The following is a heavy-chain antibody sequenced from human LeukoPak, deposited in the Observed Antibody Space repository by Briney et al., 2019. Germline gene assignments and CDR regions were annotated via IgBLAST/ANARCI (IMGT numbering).Heavy chain of an antibody. Sequence: SVKVSCKASGYTFTSYGISWVRQAPGQGLEWMGGIIPIFGTANYAQKFQGRVTITADESTSTAYMELSSLRSEDTAVYYCARDGYGSGSYEDWGQGTLVTVSS. CDR2: IIPIFGTA. CDR3: ARDGYGSGSYED. CDR1: GYTFTSYG. V-gene: IGHV1-69*13. J-gene: IGHJ4*02. D-gene: IGHD3-10*01.